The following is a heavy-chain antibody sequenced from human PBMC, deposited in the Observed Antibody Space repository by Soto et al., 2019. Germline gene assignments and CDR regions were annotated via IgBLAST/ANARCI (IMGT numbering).Heavy chain of an antibody. D-gene: IGHD1-1*01. CDR3: ARDASGTTSFLAS. J-gene: IGHJ5*01. Sequence: VGSLRLSCEASGFMFGTSGMHWVRQAPGKGLEWVSGIWLDGSERYYSDSVKGRFTISRDNSKNTLFLQMNSLRVEDTAVYFCARDASGTTSFLASWGQGTLVTVSS. CDR1: GFMFGTSG. V-gene: IGHV3-33*01. CDR2: IWLDGSER.